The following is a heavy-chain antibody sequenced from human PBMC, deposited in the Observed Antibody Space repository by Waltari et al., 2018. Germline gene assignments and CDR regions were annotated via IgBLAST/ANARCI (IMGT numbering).Heavy chain of an antibody. CDR1: GFTFSSYW. J-gene: IGHJ4*02. Sequence: EMQLVESGGGLVQPGGSLRLSCAASGFTFSSYWMHWVRQAPGKGLVSVSNINIDGSITRYADSVKGRFTISRDNAENTLFLQMHSLRVEDTAVYYCVMYSSSFLGDCWGQGTLVTVSS. D-gene: IGHD6-19*01. CDR3: VMYSSSFLGDC. CDR2: INIDGSIT. V-gene: IGHV3-74*01.